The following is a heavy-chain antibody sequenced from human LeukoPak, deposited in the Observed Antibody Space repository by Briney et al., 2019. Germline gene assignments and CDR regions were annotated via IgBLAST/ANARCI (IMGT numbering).Heavy chain of an antibody. V-gene: IGHV4-39*01. Sequence: SETLSLTCTVSGGSISSSRYYWGWVRQPPGKGLEWIGSIYYSGSTYYNPSLKSRVTISVDTSKNQFSLKLSSVAAADTAVYYCARCSGHSDYWGQGTLVTVSS. D-gene: IGHD6-19*01. CDR2: IYYSGST. J-gene: IGHJ4*02. CDR3: ARCSGHSDY. CDR1: GGSISSSRYY.